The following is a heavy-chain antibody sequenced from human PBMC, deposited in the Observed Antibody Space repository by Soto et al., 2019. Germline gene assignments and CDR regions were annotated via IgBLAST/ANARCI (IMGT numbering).Heavy chain of an antibody. J-gene: IGHJ5*02. CDR3: ARQASYWHGGGGWFDP. D-gene: IGHD2-8*02. V-gene: IGHV3-13*01. CDR2: IGTQHDT. CDR1: GFTFSAYD. Sequence: EVQLVESGGGLVQPGGSLRLSCAASGFTFSAYDMHWVRQATGKGLEWVSAIGTQHDTYYPDSVKGRFTISRENAKNFLYLQMDSLRAGDTALYYWARQASYWHGGGGWFDPWGQGTLVTVSS.